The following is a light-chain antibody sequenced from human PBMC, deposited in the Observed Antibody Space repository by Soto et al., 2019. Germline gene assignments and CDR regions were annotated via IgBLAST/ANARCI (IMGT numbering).Light chain of an antibody. CDR3: RQYKTYT. CDR2: DAS. V-gene: IGKV1-5*01. CDR1: QSIGTW. J-gene: IGKJ5*01. Sequence: DIQLTQSPPYLSASVGARVNITCRASQSIGTWLAWHQQKPGKAPNLLMFDASTLHTGVPSRFIVSGDGTELTLSISSLQPDASAIDFCRQYKTYTFGRGTRLEIK.